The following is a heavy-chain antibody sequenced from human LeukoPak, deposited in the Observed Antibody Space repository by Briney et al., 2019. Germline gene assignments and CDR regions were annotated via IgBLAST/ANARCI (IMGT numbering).Heavy chain of an antibody. CDR2: IYPGDSDT. CDR3: ARRNCSGGSCYSPWFDP. V-gene: IGHV5-51*01. CDR1: GYSFTSYW. J-gene: IGHJ5*02. Sequence: GESLKISCKGSGYSFTSYWIGWVRQLPGKGLEWMGIIYPGDSDTRYSPSFQGQVTISADTSISTAFLQWSSLKASDTAMYYCARRNCSGGSCYSPWFDPWGQGTLVTVSS. D-gene: IGHD2-15*01.